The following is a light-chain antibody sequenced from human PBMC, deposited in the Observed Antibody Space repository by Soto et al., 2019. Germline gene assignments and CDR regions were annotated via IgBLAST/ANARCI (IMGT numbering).Light chain of an antibody. CDR1: SSDVGSYDH. Sequence: QSALTQPRSVSGSPGQAVTISCTGTSSDVGSYDHASWYQQHPGKAPKVIMYEVNQRSSRVPHRFSGSKSGNTASLTISGLQAEDEADYYCSSYAGSYSVVFGGGTRSPS. CDR2: EVN. V-gene: IGLV2-11*01. J-gene: IGLJ2*01. CDR3: SSYAGSYSVV.